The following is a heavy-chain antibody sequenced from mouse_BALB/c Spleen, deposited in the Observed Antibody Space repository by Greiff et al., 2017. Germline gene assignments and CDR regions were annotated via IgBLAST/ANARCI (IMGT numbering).Heavy chain of an antibody. CDR3: ARFPYYRYDEGGYAMDY. D-gene: IGHD2-14*01. V-gene: IGHV3-2*02. Sequence: EVKLLESGPGLVKPSQSLSLSCTVTGYSITSYYVWYWIRQPPGNKLEWMGNISYSGSTSYNPSLKSRTSITRDTSKNQFFLQLNSVTTEDTATYYCARFPYYRYDEGGYAMDYWGQGTSVTVSS. CDR2: ISYSGST. J-gene: IGHJ4*01. CDR1: GYSITSYYV.